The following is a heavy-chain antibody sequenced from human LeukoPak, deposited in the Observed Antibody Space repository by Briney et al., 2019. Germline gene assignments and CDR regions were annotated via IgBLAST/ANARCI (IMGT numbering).Heavy chain of an antibody. V-gene: IGHV3-9*01. CDR3: ARDLYMGPYVATIIGNY. CDR1: GFTFDDYA. D-gene: IGHD5-12*01. Sequence: GGSLRLSCAASGFTFDDYAMHWVRQAPGKGLEWVSGISWSSGSIGYADSVKGRFTISRDNAKNSLYLQMNSLRAEDTAVHYCARDLYMGPYVATIIGNYWGQGTLVTVSS. J-gene: IGHJ4*02. CDR2: ISWSSGSI.